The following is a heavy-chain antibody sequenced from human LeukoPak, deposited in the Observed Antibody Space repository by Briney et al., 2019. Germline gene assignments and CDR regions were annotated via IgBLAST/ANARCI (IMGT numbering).Heavy chain of an antibody. J-gene: IGHJ4*02. V-gene: IGHV3-30*18. CDR1: GFPFSHYG. Sequence: GGSLRLSCAASGFPFSHYGMHWVRQAPGKGLEWVAFISNEGSDKYYADSVKGQFTISRDNSKNTLYLQMSSLGAGDTAVYYCAKDGYCSSATCYPNHFANCGQGTLVTVSS. CDR2: ISNEGSDK. CDR3: AKDGYCSSATCYPNHFAN. D-gene: IGHD2-2*03.